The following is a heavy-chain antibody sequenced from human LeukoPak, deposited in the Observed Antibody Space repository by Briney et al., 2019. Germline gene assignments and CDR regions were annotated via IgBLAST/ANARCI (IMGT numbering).Heavy chain of an antibody. V-gene: IGHV3-7*01. J-gene: IGHJ3*02. D-gene: IGHD1-26*01. CDR1: GFTLSSYW. Sequence: GALRLSWAASGFTLSSYWINWVRQAPGKGLEWVANIKQDGSEKYYVDSVKGRFTISRDNAKNSLYLQMNSLRAEDTAVYYCARDRYVGSYSGAFDIWGQGTMVTVS. CDR3: ARDRYVGSYSGAFDI. CDR2: IKQDGSEK.